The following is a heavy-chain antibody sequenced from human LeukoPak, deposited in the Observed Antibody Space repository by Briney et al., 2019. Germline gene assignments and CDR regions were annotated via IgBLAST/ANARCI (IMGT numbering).Heavy chain of an antibody. CDR3: AAVWNPMVGATNDY. V-gene: IGHV1-58*01. CDR1: GFTFTSSA. D-gene: IGHD1-26*01. CDR2: IVVGSGNT. Sequence: SVKVSCKASGFTFTSSAVQWVRQARGQRLEWIGWIVVGSGNTNYAQKFQERVTITRDMSTSTAYMELSSLRSEDTAVYYCAAVWNPMVGATNDYWGQGTLVTVSS. J-gene: IGHJ4*02.